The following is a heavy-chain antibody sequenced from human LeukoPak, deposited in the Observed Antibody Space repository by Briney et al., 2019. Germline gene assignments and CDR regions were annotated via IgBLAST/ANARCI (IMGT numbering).Heavy chain of an antibody. CDR3: AKPISGGLAVTADWFHP. D-gene: IGHD6-19*01. V-gene: IGHV3-23*01. J-gene: IGHJ5*01. Sequence: GGSLRPSCAASGFAFNVYAMSWLRQPPGKGLEWVSTINANSGTTSYAASVRGRFSISRDNSKSTLYLQLSTLRADDTATYYCAKPISGGLAVTADWFHPWGQGTLVVVSS. CDR2: INANSGTT. CDR1: GFAFNVYA.